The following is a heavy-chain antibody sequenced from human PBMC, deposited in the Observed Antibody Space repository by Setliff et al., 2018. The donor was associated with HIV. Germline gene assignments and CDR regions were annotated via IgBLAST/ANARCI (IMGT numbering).Heavy chain of an antibody. CDR2: VYYSGIT. V-gene: IGHV4-39*01. J-gene: IGHJ5*01. CDR1: GGSIIDSRYF. Sequence: SETLSLTCTVSGGSIIDSRYFWGWIRQPPGKGLKWIGSVYYSGITYYSSSLKSRVTVSVDTSRIQFSLKLTSVTAADTAVYKCVRHVWSDDFLVPGWFDSWSQGTLVTVSS. D-gene: IGHD3-3*01. CDR3: VRHVWSDDFLVPGWFDS.